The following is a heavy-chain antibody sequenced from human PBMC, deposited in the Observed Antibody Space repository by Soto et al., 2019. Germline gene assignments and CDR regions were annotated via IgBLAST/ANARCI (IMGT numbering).Heavy chain of an antibody. CDR2: IYYSGST. CDR3: ARGMVAYSWPGGGGNWVDP. CDR1: GGSISSYY. J-gene: IGHJ5*02. D-gene: IGHD1-1*01. Sequence: SETLSLTCTVSGGSISSYYWSWIRQPPGKGLEWIGYIYYSGSTNYNPSLKSRVTISVDTSKNQISLKLSSVTAADTAVYYCARGMVAYSWPGGGGNWVDPWGQGTMVTLSS. V-gene: IGHV4-59*01.